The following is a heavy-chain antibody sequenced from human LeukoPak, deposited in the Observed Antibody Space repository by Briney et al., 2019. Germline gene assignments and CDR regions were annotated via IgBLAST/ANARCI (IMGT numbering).Heavy chain of an antibody. Sequence: GGSLRLSCAASGFTFSSYSMNWVRQAPGKGLEWVSSISSSSSYIYYADSVKGRFTISRDNAKNSLYLQMNSLRAEDTAVYYCARAPTSSSWFRWYSDLWGRGTLVTVSS. V-gene: IGHV3-21*01. J-gene: IGHJ2*01. CDR1: GFTFSSYS. CDR3: ARAPTSSSWFRWYSDL. D-gene: IGHD6-13*01. CDR2: ISSSSSYI.